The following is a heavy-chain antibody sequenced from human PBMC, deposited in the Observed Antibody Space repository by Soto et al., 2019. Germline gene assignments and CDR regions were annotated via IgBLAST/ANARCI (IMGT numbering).Heavy chain of an antibody. CDR3: AREGCSGGSCSNYYYYYYMDV. V-gene: IGHV3-33*01. CDR1: GFTFSSYG. Sequence: GGSLRLSCAASGFTFSSYGMHWVRQAPGKGLEWVAVIWYDGSNKYYADSVKGRFTISRDNSKNTLYLQMNSLRAEDTAVYYCAREGCSGGSCSNYYYYYYMDVWGKGTTVTVSS. J-gene: IGHJ6*03. CDR2: IWYDGSNK. D-gene: IGHD2-15*01.